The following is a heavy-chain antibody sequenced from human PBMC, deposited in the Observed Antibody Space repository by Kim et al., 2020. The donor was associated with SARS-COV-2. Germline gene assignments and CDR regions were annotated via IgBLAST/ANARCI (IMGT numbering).Heavy chain of an antibody. CDR1: GFTFSSYA. D-gene: IGHD3-22*01. J-gene: IGHJ5*02. Sequence: GGSLRLSCAASGFTFSSYAMSWVRQAPGKGLEWVSAISGSGGSTYYADSVKGRFTISRDNSKNTLYLQMNSLRAEDTAVYYCAKTPSDYYDSSGMVWGNWFDPWGQGTLVTVSS. CDR3: AKTPSDYYDSSGMVWGNWFDP. CDR2: ISGSGGST. V-gene: IGHV3-23*01.